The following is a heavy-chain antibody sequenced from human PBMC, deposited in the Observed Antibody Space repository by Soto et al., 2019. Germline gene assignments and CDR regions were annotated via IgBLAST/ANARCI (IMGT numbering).Heavy chain of an antibody. D-gene: IGHD3-22*01. J-gene: IGHJ4*02. CDR3: ARLGQQDRLNYYDSSGYYYVGY. CDR2: INPSGTT. V-gene: IGHV4-34*09. CDR1: GDSFGDYY. Sequence: PSETLSLTCAVFGDSFGDYYWNWIRQSPEKGLSWLGDINPSGTTKYNPSFQGRLTLSIDTSKNQFSLKLSSVTAADTAVYYCARLGQQDRLNYYDSSGYYYVGYWGQGTLVTVSS.